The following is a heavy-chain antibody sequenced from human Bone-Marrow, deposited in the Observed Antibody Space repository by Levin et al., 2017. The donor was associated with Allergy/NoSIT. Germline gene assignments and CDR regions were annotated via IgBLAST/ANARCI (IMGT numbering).Heavy chain of an antibody. CDR1: GLTFSSYW. J-gene: IGHJ4*02. CDR3: TGVTDFDY. Sequence: AGGSLRLSCAASGLTFSSYWMHWVRQAPGKGLVWVSHINSDGSSTTYADSVKGRFTISRDNAKNTLYLQMNSLRVEDTAVYYCTGVTDFDYWGQGTVVTVSS. D-gene: IGHD2-21*02. CDR2: INSDGSST. V-gene: IGHV3-74*03.